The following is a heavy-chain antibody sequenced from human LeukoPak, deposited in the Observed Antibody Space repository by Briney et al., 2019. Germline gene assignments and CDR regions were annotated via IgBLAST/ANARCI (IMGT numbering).Heavy chain of an antibody. V-gene: IGHV4-39*07. D-gene: IGHD2-15*01. Sequence: SETLSLTCTVSGGSISSSSYYWGWIRQPPGKGLEWIGSIYYSGSTYYNPSLKSRVTISVDTSKNQFSLKLSSVTAADTAVYYCARLSIHCSGGSCYSVFGFDPWGQGTLVTVSS. CDR1: GGSISSSSYY. J-gene: IGHJ5*02. CDR2: IYYSGST. CDR3: ARLSIHCSGGSCYSVFGFDP.